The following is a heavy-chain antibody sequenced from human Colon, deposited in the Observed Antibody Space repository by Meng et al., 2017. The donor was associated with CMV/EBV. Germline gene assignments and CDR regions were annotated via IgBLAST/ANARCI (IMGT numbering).Heavy chain of an antibody. D-gene: IGHD6-13*01. CDR3: AREGIAAAGNSGVYFDY. V-gene: IGHV1-2*02. J-gene: IGHJ4*02. Sequence: ASVKVSCKASGYTFTGYYMHWVRQAPGQGLEWMGWINPNSGGTNYAQKFQGRVTMTRDTSISTAYMELSRLRSDDTAVYYCAREGIAAAGNSGVYFDYWGQGTLVTV. CDR2: INPNSGGT. CDR1: GYTFTGYY.